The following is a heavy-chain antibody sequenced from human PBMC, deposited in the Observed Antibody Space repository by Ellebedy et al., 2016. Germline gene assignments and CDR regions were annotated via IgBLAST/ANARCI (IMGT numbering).Heavy chain of an antibody. CDR2: IFYGGNT. CDR3: ARHPRPLAVVTRDWYFDL. D-gene: IGHD4-23*01. J-gene: IGHJ2*01. V-gene: IGHV4-39*01. Sequence: SETLSLTCTVSGGSISSSSYYWGWIRQPPEKGLDWIGNIFYGGNTYYNPSLNSRLTISVDTSKNQFSLKLRSVTAADTAVYYCARHPRPLAVVTRDWYFDLWGRGTLVTVSS. CDR1: GGSISSSSYY.